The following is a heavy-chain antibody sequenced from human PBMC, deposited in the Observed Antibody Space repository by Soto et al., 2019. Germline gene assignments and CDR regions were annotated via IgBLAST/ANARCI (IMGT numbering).Heavy chain of an antibody. CDR1: GDSVTRGNYS. V-gene: IGHV4-61*01. Sequence: TLALTRTVSGDSVTRGNYSWRSIRHPPGKGLEWIGHIYYIWSTNYSPSLKRRVTISLDTPNNHFSLKVTSVTAADKALHHCAMIPVDTYMIYWFDPWGQGTLPSDSS. CDR3: AMIPVDTYMIYWFDP. CDR2: IYYIWST. J-gene: IGHJ5*01. D-gene: IGHD3-16*01.